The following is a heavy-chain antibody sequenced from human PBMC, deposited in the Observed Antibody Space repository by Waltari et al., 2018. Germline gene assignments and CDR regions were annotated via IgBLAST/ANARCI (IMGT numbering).Heavy chain of an antibody. CDR1: GYSISSGYY. CDR3: ARIIAVAAAFDY. V-gene: IGHV4-38-2*02. D-gene: IGHD6-19*01. CDR2: IYHSRST. Sequence: QVQLQESGPGLVKPSETLSLTCTVSGYSISSGYYWGWIRQPPGKGLEWIGSIYHSRSTYYNPSLKSRVTISVDTSKNQFSLKLSSVTAADTAVYYCARIIAVAAAFDYWGQGTLVTVSS. J-gene: IGHJ4*02.